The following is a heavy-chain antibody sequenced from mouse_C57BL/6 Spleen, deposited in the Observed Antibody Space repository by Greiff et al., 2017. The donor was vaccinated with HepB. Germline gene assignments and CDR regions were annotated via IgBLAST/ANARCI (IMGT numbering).Heavy chain of an antibody. CDR1: GYTLTSYW. D-gene: IGHD1-1*01. V-gene: IGHV1-61*01. J-gene: IGHJ1*03. CDR2: IYPSDSET. CDR3: ASITTVVATRYFDV. Sequence: QVQLQQPGAELGRPGSSVKLSCKASGYTLTSYWRDGVKRRPGQGLEWIGNIYPSDSETHYNQKFKDKAALTVDKSSSTAYMQLSSLTSEDSAVYYCASITTVVATRYFDVWGTGTTVTVSS.